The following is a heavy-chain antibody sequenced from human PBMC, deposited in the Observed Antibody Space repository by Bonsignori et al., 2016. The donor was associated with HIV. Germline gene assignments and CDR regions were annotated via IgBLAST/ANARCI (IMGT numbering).Heavy chain of an antibody. CDR1: GFTVSSNY. V-gene: IGHV3-53*01. CDR3: ARVGPGSGSYYGYYFDY. Sequence: GGSLRLSCAASGFTVSSNYMSWVRQAPGKGLEWVSVIYSGGSTYYADSVKGRFTISRDNSKNTLYLQMNSLRAEDTAVYYCARVGPGSGSYYGYYFDYWGQGTLVTVSS. J-gene: IGHJ4*02. CDR2: IYSGGST. D-gene: IGHD3-10*01.